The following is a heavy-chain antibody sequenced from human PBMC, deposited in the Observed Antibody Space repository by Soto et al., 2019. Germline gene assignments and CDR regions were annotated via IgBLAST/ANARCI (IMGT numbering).Heavy chain of an antibody. J-gene: IGHJ4*02. Sequence: PGGSLRLSCAASGFTFSSYGMHWVRQAPGKGLEWVAVISYDGSNKYYADSVKGRFTISRDNSKNTLYLQMNSLRAEDTAVYYCAKVCSCSSGYYYPDYWGQGTLVTVPS. CDR1: GFTFSSYG. V-gene: IGHV3-30*18. CDR2: ISYDGSNK. D-gene: IGHD3-22*01. CDR3: AKVCSCSSGYYYPDY.